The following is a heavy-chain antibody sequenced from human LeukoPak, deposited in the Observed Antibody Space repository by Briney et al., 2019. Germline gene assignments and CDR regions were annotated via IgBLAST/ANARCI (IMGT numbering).Heavy chain of an antibody. J-gene: IGHJ4*02. D-gene: IGHD3-22*01. CDR2: IHYSGST. CDR1: GGSISRSNFY. CDR3: ARPTYYDNSGYYY. Sequence: SETLSLTCTVSGGSISRSNFYWGWIRQPPGKGLEWIGSIHYSGSTYYNPSLKSRVTISVDTSKNQFSPKLSSVTAADTAVYYCARPTYYDNSGYYYWGQGTLVTVSS. V-gene: IGHV4-39*01.